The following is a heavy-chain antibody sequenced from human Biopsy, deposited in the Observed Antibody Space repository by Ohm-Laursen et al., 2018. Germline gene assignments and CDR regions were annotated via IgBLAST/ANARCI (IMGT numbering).Heavy chain of an antibody. CDR2: ISGSGGNT. CDR3: AKGGYCTTSSCYMDLDY. CDR1: GFTFSGYA. J-gene: IGHJ4*02. Sequence: SLRLSCVAPGFTFSGYAMNWVRQAPGKGLEWVSTISGSGGNTYYADSVRGRFTVSRDGSKSTLYLQMSSLSAEDTAFYYCAKGGYCTTSSCYMDLDYWGQGTLVTVSS. V-gene: IGHV3-23*01. D-gene: IGHD2-2*02.